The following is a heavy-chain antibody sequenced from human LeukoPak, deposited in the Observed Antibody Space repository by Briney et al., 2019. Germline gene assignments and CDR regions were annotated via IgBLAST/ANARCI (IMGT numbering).Heavy chain of an antibody. J-gene: IGHJ6*03. V-gene: IGHV1-2*02. Sequence: GASVKVSCKASGYIFTDYYIHWVRQAPGQGLEWMGWVNPYSGDTNYAQQFQGRVTMTRDTSISTAYMELSRLRSDDTAVYYCARVNGDYYYYYYMDVWGKGTTVTVSS. CDR2: VNPYSGDT. D-gene: IGHD4-17*01. CDR3: ARVNGDYYYYYYMDV. CDR1: GYIFTDYY.